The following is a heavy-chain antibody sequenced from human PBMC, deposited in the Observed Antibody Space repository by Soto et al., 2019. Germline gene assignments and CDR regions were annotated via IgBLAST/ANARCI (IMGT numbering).Heavy chain of an antibody. J-gene: IGHJ4*02. CDR2: ISASGGST. CDR3: ARGAVTPDS. V-gene: IGHV3-23*01. D-gene: IGHD3-10*01. Sequence: PGGSLRLSCAASGFTFDSFAMTWVRQAPGKGLEWVSAISASGGSTYYADSVKGRFTISRDSSKNTLYLQMNSLRAEDTAVYYCARGAVTPDSWGQGTLVTVPQ. CDR1: GFTFDSFA.